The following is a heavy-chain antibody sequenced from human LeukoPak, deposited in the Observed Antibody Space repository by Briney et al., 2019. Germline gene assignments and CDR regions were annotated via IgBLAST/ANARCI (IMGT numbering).Heavy chain of an antibody. CDR1: GFTFSSYW. CDR3: ARTRQSGYCSGKSCYNFDF. Sequence: GGSLRLSCAASGFTFSSYWMSWVRQAPGKGLVWVANIKQDGSEKNYMHSVKGRFTIYRDNAKNSLYLQMNSLRAEDTAVYYCARTRQSGYCSGKSCYNFDFWGQGTLVTVSS. V-gene: IGHV3-7*01. J-gene: IGHJ4*02. D-gene: IGHD2-2*02. CDR2: IKQDGSEK.